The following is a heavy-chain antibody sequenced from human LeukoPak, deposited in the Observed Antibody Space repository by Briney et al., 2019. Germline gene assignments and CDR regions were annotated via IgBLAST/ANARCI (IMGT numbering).Heavy chain of an antibody. V-gene: IGHV3-43*01. CDR2: ISWDGGST. Sequence: PGGSLRLSCAASGFTFDDYTMHWVRQAPGKGLEWVSLISWDGGSTYYADSVKGRFTISRDNSKNSLYLQMNSLRTEDTALYYCAKGRLQLYYGMDVWGQGTTVTVSS. D-gene: IGHD5-24*01. CDR1: GFTFDDYT. CDR3: AKGRLQLYYGMDV. J-gene: IGHJ6*02.